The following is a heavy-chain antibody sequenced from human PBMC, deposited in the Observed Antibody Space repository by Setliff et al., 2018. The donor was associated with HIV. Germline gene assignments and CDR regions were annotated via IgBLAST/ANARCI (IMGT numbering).Heavy chain of an antibody. Sequence: SETLSLTCTVSGGSIGRTIYYWGWIRQPPGKGLEWIGSMFYNENTFYNPSLRSRLTISVDTFHNQLSLKLSSVTAADTALYYCARGVTDYYDSTSYYYVFDYWGQGTLVTVSS. J-gene: IGHJ4*02. V-gene: IGHV4-39*07. CDR3: ARGVTDYYDSTSYYYVFDY. CDR2: MFYNENT. CDR1: GGSIGRTIYY. D-gene: IGHD3-22*01.